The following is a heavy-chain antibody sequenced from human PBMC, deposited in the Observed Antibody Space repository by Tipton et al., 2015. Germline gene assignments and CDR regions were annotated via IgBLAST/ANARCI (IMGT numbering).Heavy chain of an antibody. V-gene: IGHV3-53*01. CDR1: GFTFRNYA. CDR3: ARDGRIAAVGPQTFFDF. Sequence: SLRLSCAASGFTFRNYAMGWVRQAPGKGLEWVSIIYSGGSPFYADSVNGRFTISRDNSKNTLYLQMNSLRVEDTAVYYCARDGRIAAVGPQTFFDFWGQGTLVTVSS. J-gene: IGHJ4*02. D-gene: IGHD6-13*01. CDR2: IYSGGSP.